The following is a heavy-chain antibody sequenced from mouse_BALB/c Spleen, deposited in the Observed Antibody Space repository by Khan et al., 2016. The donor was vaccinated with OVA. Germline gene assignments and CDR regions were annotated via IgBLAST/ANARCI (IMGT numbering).Heavy chain of an antibody. CDR3: ARLDTTSLDY. J-gene: IGHJ2*01. V-gene: IGHV1-77*01. CDR1: GYTFTDYY. D-gene: IGHD4-1*02. Sequence: QVQLQQSGAELARPGASVELSCKASGYTFTDYYLTWVKQRTGQGLEWLGEIYPGSGNIYYNENFKGKATLTADKSSSTVYMHLSSLTSEDSAVYFCARLDTTSLDYWGQGTTLTVSS. CDR2: IYPGSGNI.